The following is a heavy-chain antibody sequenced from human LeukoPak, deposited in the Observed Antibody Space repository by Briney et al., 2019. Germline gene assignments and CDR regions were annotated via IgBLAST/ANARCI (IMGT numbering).Heavy chain of an antibody. J-gene: IGHJ4*02. CDR1: GYTFTRYD. CDR2: MNTKSGNT. CDR3: ARVDGSPDY. Sequence: ASVKVSCKASGYTFTRYDINWVRQAVGQGLEWMGWMNTKSGNTGHAQKFQGRVTITRDTSINTAYMELSSLRSEDTALYFCARVDGSPDYWGQGTLVTVSS. D-gene: IGHD2-15*01. V-gene: IGHV1-8*03.